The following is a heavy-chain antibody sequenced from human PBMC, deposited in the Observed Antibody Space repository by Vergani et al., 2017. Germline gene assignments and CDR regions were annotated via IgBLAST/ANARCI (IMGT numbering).Heavy chain of an antibody. D-gene: IGHD3-10*01. CDR2: ISGSGVSA. V-gene: IGHV3-23*01. CDR1: EFTFSNYA. CDR3: PKQYFVSGNYLFDY. Sequence: EVQLLESGGGLVQPGGSLRLTCAASEFTFSNYAMNWVRQAPGKGLEWVSGISGSGVSAYYTDSVKGRFTISRDNSKNMLFLQMNNLRTEDTAIYYCPKQYFVSGNYLFDYWGQGTLVTVSS. J-gene: IGHJ4*02.